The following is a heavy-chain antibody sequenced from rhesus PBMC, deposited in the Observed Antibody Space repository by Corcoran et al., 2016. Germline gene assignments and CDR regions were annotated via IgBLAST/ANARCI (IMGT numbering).Heavy chain of an antibody. CDR3: ARSLAAAGPTFFDY. CDR1: GFSLSTSGMG. Sequence: QVTLKESGPALVKPTQTLTLTCTFSGFSLSTSGMGVGWIRQPSRKDLDGLAHIYWDDAKRYSKSLKSSTTISKEISKNQVVLTMSKMDPVDTATYYCARSLAAAGPTFFDYWGQGVLVTVSS. J-gene: IGHJ4*01. V-gene: IGHV2-1*01. D-gene: IGHD6-25*01. CDR2: IYWDDAK.